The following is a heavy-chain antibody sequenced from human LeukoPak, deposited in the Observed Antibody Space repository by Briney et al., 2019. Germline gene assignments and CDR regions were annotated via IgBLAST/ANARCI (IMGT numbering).Heavy chain of an antibody. CDR3: ARDSAAGTPFDY. CDR1: GGSISSSNYY. D-gene: IGHD6-13*01. CDR2: IYYSGST. V-gene: IGHV4-39*07. J-gene: IGHJ4*02. Sequence: SETLSLTCFVSGGSISSSNYYWGWIRQPPGKGLEWIGSIYYSGSTYYNPSLKSRVTISVDTSKNQFSLKLGSVTAADTAVYYCARDSAAGTPFDYWGQGTLVTVSS.